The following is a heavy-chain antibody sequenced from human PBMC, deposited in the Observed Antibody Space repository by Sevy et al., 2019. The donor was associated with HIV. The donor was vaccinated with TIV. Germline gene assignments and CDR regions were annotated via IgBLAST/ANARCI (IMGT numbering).Heavy chain of an antibody. CDR2: IKQDGSEK. D-gene: IGHD1-26*01. V-gene: IGHV3-7*03. Sequence: GGSLRLSCAASGFSFRTYWMSWVRQAPGKGLEWVAKIKQDGSEKYYVDSVKGRFTISRDNAKNSLLLQMNSLGAEDTAVYYCARADPYSGRGGMDVWGQGTTVTVSS. CDR1: GFSFRTYW. CDR3: ARADPYSGRGGMDV. J-gene: IGHJ6*02.